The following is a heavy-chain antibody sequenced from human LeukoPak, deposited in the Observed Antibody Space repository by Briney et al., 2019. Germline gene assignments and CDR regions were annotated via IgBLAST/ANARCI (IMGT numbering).Heavy chain of an antibody. CDR2: ISAYNGNT. Sequence: GASVKVSCKASGYTFTNYGISWVRQAPGQGLEWMGWISAYNGNTHYAQKLQGRVTLTTDTSTSTAYMELRSLRFDDTAVYYCGSSLGIRGGDFAYWSQGTLVTVSS. CDR3: GSSLGIRGGDFAY. CDR1: GYTFTNYG. V-gene: IGHV1-18*01. J-gene: IGHJ4*02. D-gene: IGHD1-26*01.